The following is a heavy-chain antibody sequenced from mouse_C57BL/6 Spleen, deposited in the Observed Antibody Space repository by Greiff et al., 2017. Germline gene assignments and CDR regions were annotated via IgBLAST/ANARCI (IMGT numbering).Heavy chain of an antibody. V-gene: IGHV1-69*01. CDR1: GYTFTSYW. CDR3: ARGRLLDY. D-gene: IGHD3-2*02. CDR2: IDPSDSYT. Sequence: QVQLQQPGAELVMPGASVKLSCKASGYTFTSYWMHWVKQRPGQGLEWIGEIDPSDSYTNYNQKFKGKSTLTVDKSSSTAYMQLSSLTSEDSAFYYCARGRLLDYWGQGTTLTVSS. J-gene: IGHJ2*01.